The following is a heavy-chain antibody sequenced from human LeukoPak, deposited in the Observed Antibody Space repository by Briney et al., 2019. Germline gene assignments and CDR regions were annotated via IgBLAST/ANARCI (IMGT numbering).Heavy chain of an antibody. D-gene: IGHD5-24*01. CDR1: GYSFTSYW. CDR3: ARRDGYGAYDI. V-gene: IGHV5-51*01. Sequence: GESLKISCKGFGYSFTSYWIGWVRQMPGKGLEWMGIIYPGYSDTRYSPSFEGQVTISSDKSSSTAYLQWSSLKASDTAMYYCARRDGYGAYDIWGQGKMVTVSS. J-gene: IGHJ3*02. CDR2: IYPGYSDT.